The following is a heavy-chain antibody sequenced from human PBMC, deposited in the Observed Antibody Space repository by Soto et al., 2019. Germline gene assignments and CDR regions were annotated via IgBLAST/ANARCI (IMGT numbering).Heavy chain of an antibody. CDR3: ARYYYDSSGVDY. J-gene: IGHJ4*02. Sequence: PSETLSLTCAVYGGSFSGYYWSWIRQPPGKGLEWIGEINHSGSTNYNPSLKSRVTISVDTSKNQFSLKLSSVTAADTAVYYCARYYYDSSGVDYWGQGTLVTVS. CDR1: GGSFSGYY. CDR2: INHSGST. V-gene: IGHV4-34*01. D-gene: IGHD3-22*01.